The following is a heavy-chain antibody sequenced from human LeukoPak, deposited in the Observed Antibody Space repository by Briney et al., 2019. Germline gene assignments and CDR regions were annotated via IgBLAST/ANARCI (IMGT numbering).Heavy chain of an antibody. CDR2: IYTSGST. V-gene: IGHV4-4*07. Sequence: SETLSLTCTVAGGSISSYYWSWIRQPAGKGLEWIGRIYTSGSTNYNPSLKSRVTMSVDTSKNQFSLKLSSVTAADTAVYYCARLPQYYYGSGSYPRYAFDIWGQGTMVTVSS. D-gene: IGHD3-10*01. CDR3: ARLPQYYYGSGSYPRYAFDI. J-gene: IGHJ3*02. CDR1: GGSISSYY.